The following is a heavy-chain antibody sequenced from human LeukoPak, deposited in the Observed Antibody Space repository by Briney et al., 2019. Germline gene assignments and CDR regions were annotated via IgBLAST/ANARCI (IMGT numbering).Heavy chain of an antibody. V-gene: IGHV3-7*04. Sequence: PGGSLRLSCAASGFTFSSYWMSWVRQAPGKGLEWVANIKQDGSEKYYVYSVKGRFTISRDNAKNSLCLQMNSLRAEDTAVYYCARAQLWPVDAFDIWGQGTMVTVSS. D-gene: IGHD5-18*01. CDR1: GFTFSSYW. CDR3: ARAQLWPVDAFDI. J-gene: IGHJ3*02. CDR2: IKQDGSEK.